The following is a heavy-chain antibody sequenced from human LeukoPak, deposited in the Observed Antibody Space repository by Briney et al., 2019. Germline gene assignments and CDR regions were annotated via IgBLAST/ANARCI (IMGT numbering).Heavy chain of an antibody. CDR3: AKDNVAAAGRYFDY. V-gene: IGHV3-30*18. CDR2: ISYDGSNK. Sequence: GGSLRLSCAASGFTFSNYGMHWVRQATGKGLEWVALISYDGSNKYFADSVKGRFTISRDNSKNTLYLQMHSLRAEDTAVYYCAKDNVAAAGRYFDYWGQGTLVTVSS. D-gene: IGHD6-13*01. J-gene: IGHJ4*02. CDR1: GFTFSNYG.